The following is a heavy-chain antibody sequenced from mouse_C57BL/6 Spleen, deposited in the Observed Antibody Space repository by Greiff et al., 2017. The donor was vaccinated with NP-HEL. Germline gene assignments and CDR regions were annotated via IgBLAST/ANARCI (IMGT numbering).Heavy chain of an antibody. J-gene: IGHJ3*01. CDR3: ARGPSSYYYGSSYAAWFAY. V-gene: IGHV1-7*01. CDR1: GYTFTSYW. CDR2: INPSSGYT. D-gene: IGHD1-1*01. Sequence: VQLQQSGAELAKPGASVKLSCKASGYTFTSYWMHWVKQRPGQGLEWIGYINPSSGYTKYNQKFKDKATLTADKSSSTAYMQLSSLTYEDSAVYYCARGPSSYYYGSSYAAWFAYWGQGTLVTVSA.